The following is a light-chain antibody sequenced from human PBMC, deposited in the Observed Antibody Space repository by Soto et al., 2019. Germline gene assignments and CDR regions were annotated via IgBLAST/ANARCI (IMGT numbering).Light chain of an antibody. CDR2: KAS. J-gene: IGKJ1*01. Sequence: DIQMTQSPYTLSASVGHRVTVTCRASQSISSWLAWYQQKPGKAPNLLIYKASSLESGVPSRFSGSGTGTEFTLTISSLQPEDFATYYCQQYYSYPRTFGQGTKVDIK. CDR1: QSISSW. CDR3: QQYYSYPRT. V-gene: IGKV1-5*03.